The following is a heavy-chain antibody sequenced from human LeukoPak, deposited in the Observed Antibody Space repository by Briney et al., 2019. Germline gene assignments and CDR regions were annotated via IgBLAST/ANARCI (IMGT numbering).Heavy chain of an antibody. CDR3: ARDGGYCTNGVCYMVDY. D-gene: IGHD2-8*01. V-gene: IGHV1-18*01. CDR1: GYTFTSYG. J-gene: IGHJ4*02. CDR2: ISAYNGNT. Sequence: APVKVSCKASGYTFTSYGISWVRQAPGQGLEWMGWISAYNGNTNYAQKLQGRVTMTTDTSTSTAYMELRSLRSDDTAVYYCARDGGYCTNGVCYMVDYWGQGTLVTVSS.